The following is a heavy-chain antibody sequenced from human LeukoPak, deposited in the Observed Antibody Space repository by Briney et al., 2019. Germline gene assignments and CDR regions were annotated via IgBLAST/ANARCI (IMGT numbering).Heavy chain of an antibody. D-gene: IGHD3-3*02. CDR2: ISWNSGSI. Sequence: PGGSLRLSCAASGFTFDDYAMHWVRQAPGKGLEWVSGISWNSGSIGYADSVKGRFTNSRDNAKNSLYLQMNSLRAEDTALYYCAKDITAFSRYYYGMDVWGQGTTVTVSS. CDR3: AKDITAFSRYYYGMDV. V-gene: IGHV3-9*01. CDR1: GFTFDDYA. J-gene: IGHJ6*02.